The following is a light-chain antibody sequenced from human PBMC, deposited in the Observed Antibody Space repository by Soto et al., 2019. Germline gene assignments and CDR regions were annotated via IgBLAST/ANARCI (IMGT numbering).Light chain of an antibody. J-gene: IGKJ2*01. CDR3: QQFDASPMYT. CDR1: QSVSSNY. Sequence: EVVLTQSPATLSLSPGERATLSCRASQSVSSNYLAWYQQKPGQAPRLLIYGASSRATGIPGRFSGSGSGTDFTLTISRLEPEDFAVYYCQQFDASPMYTFGQGTKLEIK. CDR2: GAS. V-gene: IGKV3-20*01.